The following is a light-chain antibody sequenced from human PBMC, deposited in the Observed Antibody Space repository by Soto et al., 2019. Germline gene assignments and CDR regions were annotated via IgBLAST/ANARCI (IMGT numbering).Light chain of an antibody. CDR1: QGIRSD. J-gene: IGKJ4*01. Sequence: DIQMTQSPSSLSASVGDRVNITCRASQGIRSDLGWYQQKPGKAPKRLIYTASTLQSGVPSRFSGSGSGTDFTLTISSLQPEDFATYYCQQSFSPLTFGGGTPQLTFGGGTKVEIK. CDR2: TAS. CDR3: QQSFSPLTFGGGTPQLT. V-gene: IGKV1-39*01.